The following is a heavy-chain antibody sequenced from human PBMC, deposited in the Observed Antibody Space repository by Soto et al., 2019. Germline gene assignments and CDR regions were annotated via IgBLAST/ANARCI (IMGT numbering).Heavy chain of an antibody. J-gene: IGHJ2*01. D-gene: IGHD3-9*01. CDR3: ARESHDILTGPPWVWYFDL. CDR1: GGSFSGYY. Sequence: QVQLQQWGAGPLRPLETLSLTCGVSGGSFSGYYWAWIRQSPWKGLEWIGEINDRGSINYNPSLMSRVSISVDTSKNHYSLNLRSVTAADTAVYYCARESHDILTGPPWVWYFDLWGRGTLVTVSS. V-gene: IGHV4-34*01. CDR2: INDRGSI.